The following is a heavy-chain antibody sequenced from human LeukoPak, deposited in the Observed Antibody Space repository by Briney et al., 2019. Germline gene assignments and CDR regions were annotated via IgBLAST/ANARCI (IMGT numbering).Heavy chain of an antibody. V-gene: IGHV3-23*01. CDR2: ISGSGGTT. J-gene: IGHJ5*02. CDR3: ARGYSSGWSRGNWFDP. CDR1: GFTFRNDA. Sequence: GGSLRLSCAASGFTFRNDAMSWVRQAPGKGLEWVSAISGSGGTTYYADSVKGRFTISRDDAKNSLYLQMNSLRAEDTAVYYCARGYSSGWSRGNWFDPWGQGTLVTVSS. D-gene: IGHD6-19*01.